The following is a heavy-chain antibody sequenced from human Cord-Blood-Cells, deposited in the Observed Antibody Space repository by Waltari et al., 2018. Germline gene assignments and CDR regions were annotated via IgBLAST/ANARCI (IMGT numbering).Heavy chain of an antibody. V-gene: IGHV4-30-4*08. CDR1: GGSLSSGDFY. Sequence: QVQLQESGPGLVKPSQPLSLTCTVPGGSLSSGDFYWSWIRQPPGKGLECIGYIYYSGSTYYNPSIKSRVTISVDTSKNQFSLKLSSVTAADTAVYYCARGSWFDPWGQGTLVTVSS. CDR2: IYYSGST. J-gene: IGHJ5*02. CDR3: ARGSWFDP.